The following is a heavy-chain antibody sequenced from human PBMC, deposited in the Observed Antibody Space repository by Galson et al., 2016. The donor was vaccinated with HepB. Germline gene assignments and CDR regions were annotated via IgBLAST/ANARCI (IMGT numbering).Heavy chain of an antibody. Sequence: SLRLSCAGSGFTFRSYGMSWVRQAPGKGLEWVSYISSSGTTIYYADSVKGRFTISRDNPKNTLYLQMNSLKVEDTAVYYCAREMHVAAAAAFDFWGRGTLVTVSS. CDR3: AREMHVAAAAAFDF. J-gene: IGHJ4*02. CDR2: ISSSGTTI. V-gene: IGHV3-48*01. CDR1: GFTFRSYG. D-gene: IGHD6-13*01.